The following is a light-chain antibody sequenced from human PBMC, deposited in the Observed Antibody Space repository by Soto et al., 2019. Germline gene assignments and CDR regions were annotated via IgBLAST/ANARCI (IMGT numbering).Light chain of an antibody. Sequence: DIQMTQSPSSLSASIGDRVTSTCRASQGIRNDLTWYQQKPGKAPTRLISDSSNLQRGAPSRFSGSGSGTDYTLTISSLQTEDFATYYCLQHNNYPLAFGGRTMVDIK. J-gene: IGKJ4*01. CDR2: DSS. CDR3: LQHNNYPLA. CDR1: QGIRND. V-gene: IGKV1-17*01.